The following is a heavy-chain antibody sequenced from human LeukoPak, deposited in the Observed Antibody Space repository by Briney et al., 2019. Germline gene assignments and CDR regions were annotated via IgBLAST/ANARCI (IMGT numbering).Heavy chain of an antibody. CDR2: ISVSGDST. CDR1: GFTFGSYG. Sequence: PGGSLRLSCAASGFTFGSYGMSWVRQAPGRGLEWVSGISVSGDSTDYADSVKGRFTISRDNSKNTLYLQMNSLRAEDTVVYYCAKGRLVRGLIISHDYWGQGTLVTVSS. CDR3: AKGRLVRGLIISHDY. D-gene: IGHD3-10*01. J-gene: IGHJ4*02. V-gene: IGHV3-23*01.